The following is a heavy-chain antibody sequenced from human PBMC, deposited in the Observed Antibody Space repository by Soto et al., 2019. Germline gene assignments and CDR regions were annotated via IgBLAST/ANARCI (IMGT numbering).Heavy chain of an antibody. V-gene: IGHV1-2*04. CDR2: INPNSGGT. CDR3: ARDLKGIAVAGTQYYYYYGMDV. D-gene: IGHD6-19*01. J-gene: IGHJ6*02. Sequence: ASVKVSCKASGYTFTGYYMHWVRQAPGQGLEWMGWINPNSGGTNYAQKFQGWVTMTRDTSISTAYMELSRLRSDDTAVYYCARDLKGIAVAGTQYYYYYGMDVWGQGTTVTVSS. CDR1: GYTFTGYY.